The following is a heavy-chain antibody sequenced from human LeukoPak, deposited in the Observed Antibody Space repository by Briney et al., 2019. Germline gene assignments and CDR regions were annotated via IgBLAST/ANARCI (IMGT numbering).Heavy chain of an antibody. CDR2: IWYDGSKK. CDR3: VRDFGSGYYLDY. Sequence: GKSLRLSCAASGFTFNSYGMHWVRQAPGKGLEWVALIWYDGSKKYCADSVKGRFTISRDNSKNTLYLQMSSLRAEDTAVLYCVRDFGSGYYLDYWGQGTLVTVSS. J-gene: IGHJ4*02. CDR1: GFTFNSYG. V-gene: IGHV3-33*01. D-gene: IGHD3-10*01.